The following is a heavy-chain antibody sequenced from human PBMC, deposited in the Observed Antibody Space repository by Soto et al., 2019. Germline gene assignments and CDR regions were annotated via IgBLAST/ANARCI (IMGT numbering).Heavy chain of an antibody. D-gene: IGHD4-17*01. CDR2: ISGSGGST. CDR1: GFTFSSYA. Sequence: EVQLLESGGGLVQPGGSLRLSCAASGFTFSSYAMSWVRQAPGKGLEWVSAISGSGGSTYYADSVKGRFTISRDNSKNTLYLQMNSLRAYDTAVDYGANPLVTTYYYYYYMAVWGKGTTVTVSS. J-gene: IGHJ6*03. V-gene: IGHV3-23*01. CDR3: ANPLVTTYYYYYYMAV.